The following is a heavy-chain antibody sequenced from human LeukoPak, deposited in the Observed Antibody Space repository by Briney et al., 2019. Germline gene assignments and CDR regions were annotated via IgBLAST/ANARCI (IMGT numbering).Heavy chain of an antibody. Sequence: PGGSLRLSCAASGFTFSSYGMHWVRRAPGKGLEWVAVISYDGSNKYYADSVKGRFTISRDNSKNTLYLQMNSLRAEDTAVYYCAKPWDNARPFDYWGQGTLVTVSS. D-gene: IGHD1/OR15-1a*01. CDR2: ISYDGSNK. CDR3: AKPWDNARPFDY. CDR1: GFTFSSYG. J-gene: IGHJ4*02. V-gene: IGHV3-30*18.